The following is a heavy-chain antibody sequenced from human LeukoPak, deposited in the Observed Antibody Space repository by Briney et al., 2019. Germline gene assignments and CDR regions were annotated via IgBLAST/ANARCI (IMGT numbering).Heavy chain of an antibody. J-gene: IGHJ4*02. D-gene: IGHD1-26*01. CDR2: ISSSSSTI. CDR1: GFTFSSYS. V-gene: IGHV3-48*01. Sequence: GGSLRLSCAASGFTFSSYSMNWVRQAPGKGLEGVSYISSSSSTIYYADSVKGRFTISRDNAKNSLYLQMNSLRAEDTAVYYCARDRWELSYYFDYWGQGTLVTVSS. CDR3: ARDRWELSYYFDY.